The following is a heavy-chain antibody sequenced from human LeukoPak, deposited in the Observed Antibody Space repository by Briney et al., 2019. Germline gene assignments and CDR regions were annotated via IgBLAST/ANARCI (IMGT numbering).Heavy chain of an antibody. CDR1: GYTFTGYY. CDR2: INPNSGGT. D-gene: IGHD2-15*01. J-gene: IGHJ4*02. Sequence: ASVKVFCKASGYTFTGYYMHWVRQAPGQGLEWMGWINPNSGGTNYAQKFQGRVTMTRDTSISTAYMELSRLRSDDTAVYYCARVSSSQYCSGGSCYGDYWGQGTLVTVSS. CDR3: ARVSSSQYCSGGSCYGDY. V-gene: IGHV1-2*02.